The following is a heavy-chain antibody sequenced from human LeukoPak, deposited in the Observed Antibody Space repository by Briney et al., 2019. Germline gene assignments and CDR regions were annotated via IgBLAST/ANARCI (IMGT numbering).Heavy chain of an antibody. V-gene: IGHV4-61*05. Sequence: TSETLSLTCTVSGGSISSSSYYWGWIRQPPGKGLEWIGYIYYSGSTNYNPSLKSRVTISVDTSKNQFSLKLSSVTAADTAVYYCARWGKTYYPGWAPFDPWGQGTLVTVSS. J-gene: IGHJ5*02. CDR2: IYYSGST. CDR1: GGSISSSSYY. CDR3: ARWGKTYYPGWAPFDP. D-gene: IGHD3-10*01.